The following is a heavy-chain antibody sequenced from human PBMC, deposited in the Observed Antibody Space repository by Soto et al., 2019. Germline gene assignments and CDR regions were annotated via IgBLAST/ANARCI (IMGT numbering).Heavy chain of an antibody. V-gene: IGHV2-5*02. CDR2: IYWDDDK. Sequence: QITLKESGPTLVKPTQTLTLTCTFSGFSLSTSGVGVGWIRQPPGKALEWLALIYWDDDKRSSPALKSRLTITKDTSKNQVVRTMTNMDPVDIATYYCAHRCSSTSCYGGLDYWGQGTLVTVSS. CDR1: GFSLSTSGVG. CDR3: AHRCSSTSCYGGLDY. J-gene: IGHJ4*02. D-gene: IGHD2-2*01.